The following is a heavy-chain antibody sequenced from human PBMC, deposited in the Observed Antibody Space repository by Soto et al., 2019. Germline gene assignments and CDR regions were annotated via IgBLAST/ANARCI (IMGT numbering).Heavy chain of an antibody. J-gene: IGHJ5*02. CDR3: ARGYRSSWYWGGNWFDP. CDR1: GGTFSSYA. D-gene: IGHD6-13*01. CDR2: IIPIFGTA. V-gene: IGHV1-69*12. Sequence: QVQLVQSGAEVKKPGSSVKVSCKASGGTFSSYAISWVRQAPGQGLEWMGGIIPIFGTANYAQKFQGRVTITAXXSXSXXYMELSSMRSEDTAVYYCARGYRSSWYWGGNWFDPWGQGTLVTVSS.